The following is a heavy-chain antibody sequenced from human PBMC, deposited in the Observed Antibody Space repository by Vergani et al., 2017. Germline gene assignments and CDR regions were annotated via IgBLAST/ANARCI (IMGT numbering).Heavy chain of an antibody. CDR3: AKYLSDSTDGLPDS. Sequence: QVQLVESAGGVVQPGGSLRLSCAASGFTFSNFGMHCIRQAPGRGLEWLAYIGKDGINTRYRDAVKGRITVSRGNSKDILYLQMDSLRSKDTALYYCAKYLSDSTDGLPDSWGPGTLVIVSS. D-gene: IGHD2-21*02. J-gene: IGHJ4*02. V-gene: IGHV3-30*02. CDR1: GFTFSNFG. CDR2: IGKDGINT.